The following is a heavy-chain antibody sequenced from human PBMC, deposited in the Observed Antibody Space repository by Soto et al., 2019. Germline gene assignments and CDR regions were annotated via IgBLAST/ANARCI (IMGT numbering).Heavy chain of an antibody. CDR3: AREMHMGSGWGDIDI. CDR2: INEDGSKK. CDR1: GFTVSAKW. Sequence: DVQLVESGGALVQPGVSLGLSCAGSGFTVSAKWMSWVRQAPGKGLEWLANINEDGSKKFYVDSVKGRFTISKDNAKNSLPIPPGSLRAEDTAVYYCAREMHMGSGWGDIDIWGRGTMVNVSS. V-gene: IGHV3-7*03. D-gene: IGHD6-19*01. J-gene: IGHJ4*02.